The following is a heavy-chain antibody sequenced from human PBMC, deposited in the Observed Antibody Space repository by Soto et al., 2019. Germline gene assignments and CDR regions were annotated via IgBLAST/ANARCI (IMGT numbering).Heavy chain of an antibody. V-gene: IGHV1-69*01. J-gene: IGHJ4*02. CDR1: GGIFSSYA. Sequence: QVQLVQSGAEVKKPGSSVKVSCKASGGIFSSYAISWVRQAPGQGLEWMGEIIPILNTPHYAQKFQDRLTITADESTRTASMELSSLRSEDTAVYYCARIGGVGAPPGADYWGQGTLVTVSS. D-gene: IGHD1-26*01. CDR3: ARIGGVGAPPGADY. CDR2: IIPILNTP.